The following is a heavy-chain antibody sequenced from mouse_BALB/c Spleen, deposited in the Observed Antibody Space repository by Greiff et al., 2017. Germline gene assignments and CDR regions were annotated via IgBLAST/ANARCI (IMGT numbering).Heavy chain of an antibody. CDR1: GYTFTSYW. CDR3: ARSYDGYYPFAY. J-gene: IGHJ3*01. Sequence: QVQLKESRAELARPGASVKLSCKASGYTFTSYWMQWVKQRPGQGLEWIGAIYPGDGDTRYTQKFKGKATLTADKSSSTAYMQLSSLASEDSAVYYCARSYDGYYPFAYWGQGTLVTVSA. D-gene: IGHD2-3*01. V-gene: IGHV1-87*01. CDR2: IYPGDGDT.